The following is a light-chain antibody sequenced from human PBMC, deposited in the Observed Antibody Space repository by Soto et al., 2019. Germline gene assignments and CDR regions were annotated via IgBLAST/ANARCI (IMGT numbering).Light chain of an antibody. Sequence: QPVLTQPPSVSGAPGQRVTISCTGSNSNIGAGYDVHWYQQLPGTAPKLLIYGNNNRPSGVPDRFSGSKSVTSASLAITGLQTEDEADYYCQSYDSSLGGYWVFGGGTKLTVL. V-gene: IGLV1-40*01. CDR1: NSNIGAGYD. CDR3: QSYDSSLGGYWV. CDR2: GNN. J-gene: IGLJ3*02.